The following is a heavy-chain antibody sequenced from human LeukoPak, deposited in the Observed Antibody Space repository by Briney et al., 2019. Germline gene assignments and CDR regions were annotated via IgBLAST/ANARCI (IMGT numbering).Heavy chain of an antibody. J-gene: IGHJ4*02. CDR1: GLTFLSYG. D-gene: IGHD2-2*01. CDR3: ARGRQSESPYLADY. Sequence: GGSLRLSCVASGLTFLSYGMSWVRQAPGQGLEWVSSISASGVKTYYADSVKGRFTVSRDNVKSTLFLQMNSLWAEDTAVYYCARGRQSESPYLADYWGQGTLVTVSS. CDR2: ISASGVKT. V-gene: IGHV3-23*01.